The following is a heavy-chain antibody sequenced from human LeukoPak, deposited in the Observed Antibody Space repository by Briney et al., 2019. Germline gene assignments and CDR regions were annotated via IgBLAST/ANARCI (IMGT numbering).Heavy chain of an antibody. Sequence: SETLSLTCAVSGYSISSGYYWGWIRPPPGKGLEWIGSIYHSGSTYYNPSLKSRVTISVDTSKNQFSLKLSSVTAADTAVYYCARSSSSGWYNWFDPWGQGTLVTVSS. V-gene: IGHV4-38-2*01. J-gene: IGHJ5*02. D-gene: IGHD6-19*01. CDR1: GYSISSGYY. CDR3: ARSSSSGWYNWFDP. CDR2: IYHSGST.